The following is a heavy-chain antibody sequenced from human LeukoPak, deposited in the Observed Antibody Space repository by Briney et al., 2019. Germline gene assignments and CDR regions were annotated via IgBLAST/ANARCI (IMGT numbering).Heavy chain of an antibody. CDR3: ARPVATGAVPDY. CDR1: GFTFSSYS. J-gene: IGHJ4*02. CDR2: ISSSSSYI. D-gene: IGHD5-12*01. Sequence: SGGSLRLSCAASGFTFSSYSMNWVRQAPGKGLEWVSSISSSSSYIYYADSVKGRFTISRDNAKNSLYLQMNSLRAEDTAVYYCARPVATGAVPDYWGQGTLVTVSS. V-gene: IGHV3-21*01.